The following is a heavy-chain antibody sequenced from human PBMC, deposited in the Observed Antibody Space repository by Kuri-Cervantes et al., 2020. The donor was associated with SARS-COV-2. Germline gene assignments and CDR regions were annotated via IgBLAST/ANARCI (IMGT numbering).Heavy chain of an antibody. CDR2: INHSGST. Sequence: SQTLSLTCAVYGGSFSGYYWSWIRQPPGKGLEWIGEINHSGSTNYNPSLKSRVTVSVDTSKNQFSLKLSSVTAADTAVYYCARDGTPIVVVVAATAYYFDYWGQGTLVTVSS. V-gene: IGHV4-34*01. J-gene: IGHJ4*02. CDR1: GGSFSGYY. CDR3: ARDGTPIVVVVAATAYYFDY. D-gene: IGHD2-15*01.